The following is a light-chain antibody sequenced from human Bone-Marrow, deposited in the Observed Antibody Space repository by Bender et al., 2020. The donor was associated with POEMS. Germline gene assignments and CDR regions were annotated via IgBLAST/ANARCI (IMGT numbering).Light chain of an antibody. CDR2: NNS. CDR3: ATWDDSLNGWV. V-gene: IGLV1-44*01. Sequence: QSVLTQPPSASGTPGQRVTISCSGSSSKFGSYPVNWYQQLPGAAPKLAIFNNSQRPSGVPDRFSGSNSGTSASLAISGVLSDDEADFYCATWDDSLNGWVFGGGTKLTVL. CDR1: SSKFGSYP. J-gene: IGLJ3*02.